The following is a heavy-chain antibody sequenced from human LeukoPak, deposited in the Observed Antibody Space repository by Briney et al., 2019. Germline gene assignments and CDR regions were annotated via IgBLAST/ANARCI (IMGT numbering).Heavy chain of an antibody. CDR1: GFTFSIYA. Sequence: PGGSLRLSCAASGFTFSIYAMSWVRQAPGKGLEWVSAISGSGGSTYYADSVKGRFTISRDNSKNTLYLQMNSLRAEDTSVYYCAKFARVLRYLDWLCDYWGQGTLVTVSS. D-gene: IGHD3-9*01. J-gene: IGHJ4*02. CDR3: AKFARVLRYLDWLCDY. V-gene: IGHV3-23*01. CDR2: ISGSGGST.